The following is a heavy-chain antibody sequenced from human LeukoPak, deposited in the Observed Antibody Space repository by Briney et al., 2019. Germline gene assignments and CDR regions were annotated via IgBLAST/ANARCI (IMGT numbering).Heavy chain of an antibody. CDR3: ARAGLFCSGGSCPAYAFDI. V-gene: IGHV4-34*01. CDR2: INHSGST. J-gene: IGHJ3*02. CDR1: GGSFSGYY. D-gene: IGHD2-15*01. Sequence: NPSETLSLTRAVYGGSFSGYYWSWIRQPPGKGLEWIGEINHSGSTNYNPSLKSRVTISVDTSKNQFSLKLSSVTAADTAVYYCARAGLFCSGGSCPAYAFDIWGQGTMVTVSS.